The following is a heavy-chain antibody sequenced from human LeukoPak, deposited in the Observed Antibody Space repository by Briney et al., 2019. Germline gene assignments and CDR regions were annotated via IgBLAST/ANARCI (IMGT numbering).Heavy chain of an antibody. J-gene: IGHJ4*02. D-gene: IGHD1-26*01. CDR2: ISYDGSNK. CDR3: ARGEWELLVVDY. Sequence: GRSLRLSCAASGFTFSSYGMHWVRQAPGKGLEWVAVISYDGSNKYYADSVKGRFTISRDNSKNTLYLQMNSLRAEDTAVYYCARGEWELLVVDYWGQGTLVTVSS. CDR1: GFTFSSYG. V-gene: IGHV3-30*03.